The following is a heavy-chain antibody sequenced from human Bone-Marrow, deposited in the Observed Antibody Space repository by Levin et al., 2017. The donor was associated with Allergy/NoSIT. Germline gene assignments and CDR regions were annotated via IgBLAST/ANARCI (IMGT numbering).Heavy chain of an antibody. CDR2: INEDGNVI. V-gene: IGHV3-74*01. D-gene: IGHD3-16*01. CDR3: SRETVGGEDQ. CDR1: GFSVKNYW. J-gene: IGHJ4*01. Sequence: GGSLRLSCAASGFSVKNYWMHWVRQGPGEGLEWVSRINEDGNVINYADSVKGRFTIYRDNAKNTLYRQMNSLGAEDTALYYCSRETVGGEDQWGQGTLVTVSS.